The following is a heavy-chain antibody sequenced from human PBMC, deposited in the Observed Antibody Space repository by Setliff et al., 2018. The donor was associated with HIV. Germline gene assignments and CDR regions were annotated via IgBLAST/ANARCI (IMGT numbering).Heavy chain of an antibody. CDR2: INTGNGNT. CDR3: ARDRIPKRGYTYREPDFDS. D-gene: IGHD3-16*02. J-gene: IGHJ4*02. CDR1: GYTSTSHT. V-gene: IGHV1-3*04. Sequence: ASVKVSCKASGYTSTSHTIHWVRQAPGQGLEWMGWINTGNGNTKYSQKFQDRVTITRDTSASTGYMEVNSLRPEDTAVYYCARDRIPKRGYTYREPDFDSWGQGTLVTVPQ.